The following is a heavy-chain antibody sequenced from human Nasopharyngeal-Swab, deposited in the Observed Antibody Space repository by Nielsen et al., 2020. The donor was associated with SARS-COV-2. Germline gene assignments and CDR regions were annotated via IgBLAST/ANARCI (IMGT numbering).Heavy chain of an antibody. CDR2: IWYDGTKK. D-gene: IGHD4-11*01. V-gene: IGHV3-33*01. CDR1: GFTFSTYG. Sequence: GESLKISCAASGFTFSTYGMHWVRQAPGKGLEWVAVIWYDGTKKYYADSVKGRFTISRDNSKNTLYLQMNSLRAEDMAVYYCARNVLDDYSIDYWGQGTLVTVSS. J-gene: IGHJ4*02. CDR3: ARNVLDDYSIDY.